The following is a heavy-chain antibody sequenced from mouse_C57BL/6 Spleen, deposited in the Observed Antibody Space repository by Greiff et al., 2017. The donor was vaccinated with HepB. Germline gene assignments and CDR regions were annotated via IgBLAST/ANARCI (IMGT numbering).Heavy chain of an antibody. V-gene: IGHV1-81*01. D-gene: IGHD1-1*01. J-gene: IGHJ2*01. CDR2: IYPRSGNI. CDR1: GYTFTSYG. Sequence: VQLQQSGAELARPGASVKLSCKASGYTFTSYGISWVKQRTGQGLEWIGAIYPRSGNIYYNEKFKGKGTLTADKSSSTAYMELRSLTSEESAVYFFARKRGISLDCSSDYWGQGTTLTVSS. CDR3: ARKRGISLDCSSDY.